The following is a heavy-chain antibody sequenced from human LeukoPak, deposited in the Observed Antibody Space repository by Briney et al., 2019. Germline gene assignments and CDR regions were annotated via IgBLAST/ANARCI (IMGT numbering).Heavy chain of an antibody. V-gene: IGHV4-39*02. J-gene: IGHJ4*02. CDR1: GGSISNSSFY. CDR2: IYYRGST. CDR3: ARLLLRFGEFSFDY. Sequence: SETLSLTCTVSGGSISNSSFYWGWIRQPPGKGLEWIGNIYYRGSTYYNSSLKSRVSISVDTSKNYFSLKVSSVTAADTAVYYCARLLLRFGEFSFDYWGQGTLVTVSS. D-gene: IGHD3-10*01.